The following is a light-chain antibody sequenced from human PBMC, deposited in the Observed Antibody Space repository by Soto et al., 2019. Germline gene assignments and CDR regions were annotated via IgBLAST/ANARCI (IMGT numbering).Light chain of an antibody. CDR2: GAS. V-gene: IGKV3-20*01. CDR3: QQYGSSPRT. Sequence: EIVLTQSPGTLSLSPGERGTLSCRASQSVSSNYLAWYQQKPGQAPRLLIYGASSRATGIPDRFSGSGSGTDFTLTISRLEPEDFAVYFCQQYGSSPRTFGQGTKVEI. CDR1: QSVSSNY. J-gene: IGKJ1*01.